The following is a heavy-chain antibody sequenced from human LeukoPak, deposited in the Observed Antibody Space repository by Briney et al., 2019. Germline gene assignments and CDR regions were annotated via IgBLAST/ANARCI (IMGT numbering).Heavy chain of an antibody. V-gene: IGHV1-18*01. J-gene: IGHJ6*02. CDR1: GYTFTSYG. CDR3: ARVGEEVLLWFGEHYGMDV. CDR2: TSAYNGNT. D-gene: IGHD3-10*01. Sequence: ASVKVSCKASGYTFTSYGISWVRQAPGQGLEWMGWTSAYNGNTNYAQKLRGRVTMTTDTSTSSAYMELRSLRSDDTAVYHCARVGEEVLLWFGEHYGMDVWGQGTTVTVSS.